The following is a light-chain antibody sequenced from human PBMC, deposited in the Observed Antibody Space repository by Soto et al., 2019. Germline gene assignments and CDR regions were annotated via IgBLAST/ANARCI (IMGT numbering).Light chain of an antibody. CDR3: CSYAGSYIFV. J-gene: IGLJ1*01. CDR2: DVT. V-gene: IGLV2-11*01. Sequence: QSALTQPRSVSGSPGQSVTISCTGTSSDVAVYNYVSWYQQHPGKAPKLMIYDVTKRPSGVPDRFSGSKSGNTASLTISGLQAEDEADYYCCSYAGSYIFVFGTGTKLTVL. CDR1: SSDVAVYNY.